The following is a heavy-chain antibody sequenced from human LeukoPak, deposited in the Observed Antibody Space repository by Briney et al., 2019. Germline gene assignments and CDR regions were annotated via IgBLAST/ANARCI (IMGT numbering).Heavy chain of an antibody. V-gene: IGHV3-23*01. Sequence: PGGSLRLSCAASGFTFSSYALSWVRQAPGKGLEWVSTISGTGGITYYTDSVKGRFTISRDNSKDTLYVHINSLRAEDTVVYFCAKNREHSGYDFDYWGQGTLVTVSS. CDR1: GFTFSSYA. D-gene: IGHD5-12*01. CDR3: AKNREHSGYDFDY. J-gene: IGHJ4*02. CDR2: ISGTGGIT.